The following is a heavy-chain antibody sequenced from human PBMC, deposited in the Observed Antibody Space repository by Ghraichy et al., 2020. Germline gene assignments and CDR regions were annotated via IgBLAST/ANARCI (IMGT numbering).Heavy chain of an antibody. D-gene: IGHD1-26*01. V-gene: IGHV4-34*01. Sequence: SETLSLTCAVYGGSFSGYYWSWIRQPPGKGLEWIGEINHSGSTNYNPSLKSRVTISVDTSKNQFSLKLSSVTAADTAVYYCARTVLRATRSRPIDYWGQGTLVTVSS. CDR3: ARTVLRATRSRPIDY. CDR2: INHSGST. CDR1: GGSFSGYY. J-gene: IGHJ4*02.